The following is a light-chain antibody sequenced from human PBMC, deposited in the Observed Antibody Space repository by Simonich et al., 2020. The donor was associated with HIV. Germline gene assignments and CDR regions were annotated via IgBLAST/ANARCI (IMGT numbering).Light chain of an antibody. Sequence: QSVLTQPPSASGTPVQRVTISCSGSSTNIGINYVYWYQQLPGTAHKLLIYRNNQRPSGVPDRFSGSQSGTSASLAISGLRSEDEADYYCAAWDDSLSGQVVFGGGTKLTVL. CDR3: AAWDDSLSGQVV. J-gene: IGLJ2*01. CDR2: RNN. V-gene: IGLV1-47*01. CDR1: STNIGINY.